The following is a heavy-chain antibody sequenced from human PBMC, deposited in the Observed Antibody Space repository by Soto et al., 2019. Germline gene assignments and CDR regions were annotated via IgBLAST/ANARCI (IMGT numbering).Heavy chain of an antibody. J-gene: IGHJ3*01. V-gene: IGHV3-74*01. CDR2: INTEGDST. CDR3: AREAGYCSTTSCYRRAFAT. CDR1: GFTFTGHW. D-gene: IGHD2-2*01. Sequence: GGSLRLSCAASGFTFTGHWMHWVRQVPGKGLDWVARINTEGDSTNYADSVKGRFTISRDSATNTVYLQMNGLGVDDTSVYFCAREAGYCSTTSCYRRAFATWGQGTMVTVSS.